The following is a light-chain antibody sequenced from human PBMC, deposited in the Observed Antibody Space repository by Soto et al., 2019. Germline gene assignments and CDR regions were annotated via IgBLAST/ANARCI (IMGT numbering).Light chain of an antibody. J-gene: IGKJ3*01. CDR1: QGISNY. CDR2: AAS. Sequence: DIQMTQSPSSLSASVGDRVTITCRASQGISNYLASYQQKPGKVPKRLIYAASTLQSGVPSRFSGSGSGTDFTLTISSLQPEDVETYHCPKYNSAPKTFGPGTKVDIK. V-gene: IGKV1-27*01. CDR3: PKYNSAPKT.